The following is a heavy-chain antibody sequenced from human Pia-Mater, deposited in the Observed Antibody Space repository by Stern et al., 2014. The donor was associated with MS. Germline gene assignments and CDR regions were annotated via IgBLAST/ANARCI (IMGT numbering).Heavy chain of an antibody. D-gene: IGHD5-12*01. CDR2: IYWNDDK. Sequence: QVTLKESGPTLVKPTQTLTLTCTFSGFSLSTSGVGVGWIRQPPGKALEWLAPIYWNDDKRYSPSLKSRLTITKDTSKNQVVLTMTNMDPVDTATYYCAHRRGIGYSNQLPPSFGYWGQGTLVTVSS. V-gene: IGHV2-5*01. J-gene: IGHJ4*02. CDR3: AHRRGIGYSNQLPPSFGY. CDR1: GFSLSTSGVG.